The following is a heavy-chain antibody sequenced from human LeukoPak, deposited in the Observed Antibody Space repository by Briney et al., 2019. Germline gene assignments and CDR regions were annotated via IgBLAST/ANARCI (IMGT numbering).Heavy chain of an antibody. CDR2: IHDDGSKK. CDR3: ARQTGSGLFILP. J-gene: IGHJ4*02. D-gene: IGHD3/OR15-3a*01. Sequence: GGSLRLSCAASGFTFSSYGMHWVRQAPGKGLEWVAFIHDDGSKKYHADSVKGRFTISRDNSKNTLYLQMNSLRAEDTAVYYCARQTGSGLFILPGGQGTLVTVSS. CDR1: GFTFSSYG. V-gene: IGHV3-30*02.